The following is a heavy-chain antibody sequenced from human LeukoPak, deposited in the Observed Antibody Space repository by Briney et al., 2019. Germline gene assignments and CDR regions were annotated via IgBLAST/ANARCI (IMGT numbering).Heavy chain of an antibody. Sequence: SETLSLTCTVSGGSISNYYWSWIRQPAGKGLEWIGRIYTSGSTNYNPSLKSRVTMSVDTSKNQFSLRLSSVTAADTAVYYCARGGDILTGHYTEFYFDFWGQGTLVTVSS. CDR3: ARGGDILTGHYTEFYFDF. D-gene: IGHD3-9*01. V-gene: IGHV4-4*07. J-gene: IGHJ4*02. CDR2: IYTSGST. CDR1: GGSISNYY.